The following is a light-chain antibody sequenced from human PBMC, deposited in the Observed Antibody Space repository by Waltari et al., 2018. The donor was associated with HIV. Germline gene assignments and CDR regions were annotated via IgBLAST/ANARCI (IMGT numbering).Light chain of an antibody. CDR3: NSYAGSNNWV. CDR1: SSDVGGSKY. V-gene: IGLV2-8*01. CDR2: EVN. J-gene: IGLJ3*02. Sequence: QSALTQPPSASGSPGQSVTISCTGTSSDVGGSKYVSWYQQHPGKAPKPMIYEVNKRPSGVPDRCSGSKSANTASLTVSGLQADDEADYYCNSYAGSNNWVFGGGTKLTVL.